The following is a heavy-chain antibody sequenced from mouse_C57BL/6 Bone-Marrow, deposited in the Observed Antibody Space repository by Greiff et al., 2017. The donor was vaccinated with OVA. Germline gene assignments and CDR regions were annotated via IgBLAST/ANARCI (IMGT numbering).Heavy chain of an antibody. Sequence: VQLQQSGAELVRPGASVKLSCTASGFNIKDDYMHWVKQRPEQGLEWIGWLDPENGDTEYASKFQGKATITADTSSNTAYLQLSSLTSEDTAVYYCTPTQAWFAYWGQGTLVTVSA. J-gene: IGHJ3*01. D-gene: IGHD2-10*01. CDR1: GFNIKDDY. V-gene: IGHV14-4*01. CDR2: LDPENGDT. CDR3: TPTQAWFAY.